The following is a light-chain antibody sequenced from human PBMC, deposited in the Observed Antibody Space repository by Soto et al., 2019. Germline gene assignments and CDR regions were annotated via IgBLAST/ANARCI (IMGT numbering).Light chain of an antibody. Sequence: DIQMTQSPSSLSASVGDRVTITCRARQGIRNNLGWYQQKQGKGPKRLTLAPSNLSSGAQSRFSGSGSGTEFTLTISSLQPEEFATYFCLQHNTYPLTFGGGTRVEV. V-gene: IGKV1-17*01. CDR2: APS. J-gene: IGKJ4*01. CDR1: QGIRNN. CDR3: LQHNTYPLT.